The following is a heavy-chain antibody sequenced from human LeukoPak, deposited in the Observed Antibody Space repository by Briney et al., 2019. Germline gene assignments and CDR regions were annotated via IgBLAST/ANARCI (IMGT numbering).Heavy chain of an antibody. CDR3: AGQMGAFDY. D-gene: IGHD3-16*01. V-gene: IGHV3-23*01. Sequence: PGGSLRLSCAASGFTFSSYAMSWVRQAPGKGLEWVSAISGSGGSTYYADSVKGRSTISRDNSKNTLYLQMNSLRAEDAAVYYCAGQMGAFDYWGQGTLVTVSS. CDR1: GFTFSSYA. J-gene: IGHJ4*02. CDR2: ISGSGGST.